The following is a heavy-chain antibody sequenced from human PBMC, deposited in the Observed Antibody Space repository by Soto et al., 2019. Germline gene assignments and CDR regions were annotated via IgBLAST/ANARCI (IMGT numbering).Heavy chain of an antibody. J-gene: IGHJ4*02. Sequence: ASVKVSCKASGYTFTSYAMHWVRQAPGQGLEWMGIINAGGGSTSYAQKFQDRVTMTRDTSTSTVYMELSSLRSEDTAVYYCARERGASSFDNWGQGTLVTVSS. CDR2: INAGGGST. CDR1: GYTFTSYA. CDR3: ARERGASSFDN. D-gene: IGHD1-26*01. V-gene: IGHV1-46*03.